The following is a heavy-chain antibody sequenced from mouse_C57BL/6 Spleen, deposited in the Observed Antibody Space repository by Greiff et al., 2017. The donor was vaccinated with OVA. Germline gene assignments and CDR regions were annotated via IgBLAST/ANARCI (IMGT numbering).Heavy chain of an antibody. Sequence: VKLQQPGAELVKPGASVKLSCKASGYTFTNYWMHWVKQRPGQGLEWIGMIHPNSGSTNYNEKFKGKATLTVDKSSSTAYMQLSSLTSEDSAVYYCARGPYAMDYWGQGTSVTVSS. J-gene: IGHJ4*01. CDR2: IHPNSGST. V-gene: IGHV1-64*01. CDR1: GYTFTNYW. CDR3: ARGPYAMDY.